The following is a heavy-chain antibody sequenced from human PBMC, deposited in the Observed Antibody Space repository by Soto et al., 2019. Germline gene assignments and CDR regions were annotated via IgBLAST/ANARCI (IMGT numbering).Heavy chain of an antibody. D-gene: IGHD6-13*01. V-gene: IGHV3-23*01. Sequence: GGSLRLSCAASGFTFSSYAMNWVRQAPGKGLEWVSAISGSGGSTYYTDSVKGRFTISRDNSKNTLYLQMNSLRAEDTAVYYCAKSLAAAGTHYWGQGTLVTVSS. J-gene: IGHJ4*02. CDR3: AKSLAAAGTHY. CDR1: GFTFSSYA. CDR2: ISGSGGST.